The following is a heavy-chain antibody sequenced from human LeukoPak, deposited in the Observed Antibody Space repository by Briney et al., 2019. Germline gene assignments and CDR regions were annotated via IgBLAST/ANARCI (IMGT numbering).Heavy chain of an antibody. V-gene: IGHV4-59*01. Sequence: SETLSLTCTVSGDSINNNYWTWVRQPPGKGLEWIAYLFYSGSTDYNPSLESRVTISVDTSKNQFSLKLRSVTAADTAVYYCATVAVIRGVTYFDYWGQGTLVTVSS. J-gene: IGHJ4*02. D-gene: IGHD3-10*01. CDR1: GDSINNNY. CDR2: LFYSGST. CDR3: ATVAVIRGVTYFDY.